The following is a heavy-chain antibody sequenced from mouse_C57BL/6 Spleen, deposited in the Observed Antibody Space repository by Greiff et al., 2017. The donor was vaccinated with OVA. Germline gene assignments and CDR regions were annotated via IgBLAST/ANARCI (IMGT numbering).Heavy chain of an antibody. V-gene: IGHV1-81*01. CDR1: GYTFTSYG. Sequence: VQLQQSGAELARPGASVKLSCKASGYTFTSYGISWVKQRPGQGLEWIGEIYPRSGNTYYNEKFKGKATLTAEKSSSTAYMELRSLTSEDSAVYFSARDFFAYWGQGTLVTVSA. J-gene: IGHJ3*01. CDR2: IYPRSGNT. CDR3: ARDFFAY.